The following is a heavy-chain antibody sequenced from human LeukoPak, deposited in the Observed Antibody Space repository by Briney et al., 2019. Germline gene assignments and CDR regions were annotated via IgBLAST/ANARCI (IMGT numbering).Heavy chain of an antibody. CDR2: IKSDGTSA. Sequence: GGSLRLSCAASTSTGLVWMDWVRKAPGKGLVWVARIKSDGTSANYADSVRGRFTISRDNSKDTLYLQMNSLTAEDTAVYCCGKDKVGGGGYNDYWGQGILVTVSS. CDR3: GKDKVGGGGYNDY. J-gene: IGHJ4*02. V-gene: IGHV3-74*01. D-gene: IGHD1-14*01. CDR1: TSTGLVW.